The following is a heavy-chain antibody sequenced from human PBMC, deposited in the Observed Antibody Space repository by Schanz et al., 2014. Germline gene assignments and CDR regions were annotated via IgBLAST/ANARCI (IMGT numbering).Heavy chain of an antibody. V-gene: IGHV1-18*01. CDR3: ARGGYSYALSAFDI. CDR2: ISPYNGNT. Sequence: QVQLVQSGAEVKKPGSSVKVSCKASRSTFSSYTISWVRQAPGQGLEWMGWISPYNGNTNYAQKLQGRVTMTADTSTSTAYMELRSLRSDDTALYYCARGGYSYALSAFDIWGQGTMVTVSS. D-gene: IGHD5-18*01. J-gene: IGHJ3*02. CDR1: RSTFSSYT.